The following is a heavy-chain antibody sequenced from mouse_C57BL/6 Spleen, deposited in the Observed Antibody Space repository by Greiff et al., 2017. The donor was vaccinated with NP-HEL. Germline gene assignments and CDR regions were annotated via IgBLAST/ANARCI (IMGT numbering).Heavy chain of an antibody. CDR2: INPSTGGT. J-gene: IGHJ2*01. D-gene: IGHD4-1*01. V-gene: IGHV1-42*01. CDR3: AREGGTGTNY. Sequence: EVKLMESGPELVKPGASVKISCKASGYSFTGYYMNWVKQSPEKSLEWIGEINPSTGGTTYNQKFKAKATLTVDKSSSKAYMQLKSLTSEDSAVYYCAREGGTGTNYWGQGTTLTVSS. CDR1: GYSFTGYY.